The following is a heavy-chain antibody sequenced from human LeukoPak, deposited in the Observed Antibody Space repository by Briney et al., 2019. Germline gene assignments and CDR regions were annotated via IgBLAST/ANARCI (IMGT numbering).Heavy chain of an antibody. D-gene: IGHD3-22*01. CDR3: ARDLGYYDSSGSDFDY. J-gene: IGHJ4*02. CDR1: GFIFSNQW. CDR2: VTPDGRGT. V-gene: IGHV3-7*01. Sequence: GGSLRLSCAGSGFIFSNQWMTWVRQAPGKGLEWVASVTPDGRGTYYLDSLKGRVTVSRDNAKNSLYLQMNSLRAEDTDVYYCARDLGYYDSSGSDFDYWGQGTLVTVSS.